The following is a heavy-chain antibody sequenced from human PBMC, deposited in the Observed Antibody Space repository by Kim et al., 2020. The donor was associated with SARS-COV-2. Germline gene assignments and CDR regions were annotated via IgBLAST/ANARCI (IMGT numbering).Heavy chain of an antibody. CDR2: IYSGGST. Sequence: GGSLRLSCAASGFTVSSNYMSWVRQAPGKGLEWVSVIYSGGSTYYADSVKDRFTISRDNSKNTLYLQMNSLRAEDTAVYYCARDLRITMVRGVIYYYYGMDVWGQGTTVTVSS. V-gene: IGHV3-53*01. D-gene: IGHD3-10*01. CDR1: GFTVSSNY. CDR3: ARDLRITMVRGVIYYYYGMDV. J-gene: IGHJ6*02.